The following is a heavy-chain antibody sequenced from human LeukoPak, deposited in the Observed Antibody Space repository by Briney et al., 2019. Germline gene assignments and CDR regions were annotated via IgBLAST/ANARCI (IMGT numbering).Heavy chain of an antibody. CDR2: IYSGGST. CDR3: ARLLRVGTAAGFDY. J-gene: IGHJ4*02. D-gene: IGHD6-13*01. CDR1: GFTFSSNY. Sequence: GGSLRLSCAASGFTFSSNYMSWVRQAPGKGLEWVSVIYSGGSTYYADSVKGRFTISRDNSKNTLYLQMNSLRAEDTAVYYCARLLRVGTAAGFDYWGQGTLVTVSS. V-gene: IGHV3-53*01.